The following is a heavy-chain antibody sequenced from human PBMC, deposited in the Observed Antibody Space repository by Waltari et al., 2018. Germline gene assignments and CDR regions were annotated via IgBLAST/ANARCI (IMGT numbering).Heavy chain of an antibody. D-gene: IGHD4-17*01. J-gene: IGHJ4*02. V-gene: IGHV3-7*01. CDR1: GFPFSNPW. Sequence: EVQLVESGGGLVQPGGSLRPSCAPSGFPFSNPWISWVRQAPGKGLEWVANIDQGGSARYYVDSVKGRFTISRDNAKNSLFLQMSSLRAEDTAVYYCARVLTMTAQTGTFDYWGQGTQVTVSS. CDR3: ARVLTMTAQTGTFDY. CDR2: IDQGGSAR.